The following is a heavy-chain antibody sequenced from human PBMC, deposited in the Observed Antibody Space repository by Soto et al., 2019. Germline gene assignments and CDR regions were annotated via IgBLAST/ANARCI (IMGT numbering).Heavy chain of an antibody. CDR2: IIPSSGTP. Sequence: QVQLVQSGAEVKKPGSSVKVSCKASGGSFNNYAVTWVRQAPGQVLEWMGGIIPSSGTPNYAQRFQGRVTITADESTSTVTMELSSLRSEDTALYYCASSYGTSWYGDYWGQGTLVTVSS. CDR3: ASSYGTSWYGDY. D-gene: IGHD6-13*01. J-gene: IGHJ4*02. CDR1: GGSFNNYA. V-gene: IGHV1-69*01.